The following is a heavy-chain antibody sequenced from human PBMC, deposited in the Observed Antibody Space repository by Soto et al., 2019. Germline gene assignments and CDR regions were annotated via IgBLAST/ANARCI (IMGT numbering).Heavy chain of an antibody. J-gene: IGHJ4*02. CDR2: ISAYNGNT. D-gene: IGHD2-8*01. CDR3: VRDGVDGTNRLDYFLY. V-gene: IGHV1-18*01. Sequence: ASVKVSCKASGYTFTSYGISWVRQAPGQGLEWMGWISAYNGNTNYAQKLQGRVTLSRDNAANSLYLHMNSLRAEDTAVYYCVRDGVDGTNRLDYFLYWGQGTLVTVSS. CDR1: GYTFTSYG.